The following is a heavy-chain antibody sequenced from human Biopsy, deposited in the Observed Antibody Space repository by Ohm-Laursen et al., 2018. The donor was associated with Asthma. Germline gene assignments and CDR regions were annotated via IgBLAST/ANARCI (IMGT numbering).Heavy chain of an antibody. CDR1: GGTFNTYV. CDR2: INSVFGTT. V-gene: IGHV1-69*13. Sequence: GASVKVSRKSLGGTFNTYVIGWVRQAPGQGLEWMGGINSVFGTTTYPQKFQDRVTITADDSTSTVYMESSSLRSEDTAVYYCARKAGSCISRTCYSLDFWGQGTLVTVSS. CDR3: ARKAGSCISRTCYSLDF. D-gene: IGHD2-2*01. J-gene: IGHJ4*02.